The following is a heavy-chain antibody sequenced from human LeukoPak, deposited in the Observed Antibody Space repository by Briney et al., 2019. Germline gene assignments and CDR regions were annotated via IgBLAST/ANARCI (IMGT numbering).Heavy chain of an antibody. CDR3: ARGPYTYYDILTGYPSEDAFDI. Sequence: ASVTVSCKASGYTFTSYDINWVRQATGQGLEWMGWMNPNSGNTGYAQRFQGRVTMTRNTSISTAYMELSSLRSEDTAVYYCARGPYTYYDILTGYPSEDAFDIWGQGTMVTVSS. J-gene: IGHJ3*02. CDR2: MNPNSGNT. V-gene: IGHV1-8*01. D-gene: IGHD3-9*01. CDR1: GYTFTSYD.